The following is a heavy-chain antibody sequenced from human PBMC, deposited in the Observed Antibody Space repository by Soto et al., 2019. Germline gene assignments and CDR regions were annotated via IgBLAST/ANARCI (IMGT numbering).Heavy chain of an antibody. CDR1: GYTLTELS. D-gene: IGHD3-3*01. V-gene: IGHV1-24*01. Sequence: GASVNVSCKVSGYTLTELSMHWVRQAPGKGLEWVGGFDPEDGETIYAQKFQGRVTMTEDTSTDTAYMELSSLRSEDTAVYYCAGITIFGVVIPPFTLGIWGQGTMVTVSS. CDR3: AGITIFGVVIPPFTLGI. J-gene: IGHJ3*02. CDR2: FDPEDGET.